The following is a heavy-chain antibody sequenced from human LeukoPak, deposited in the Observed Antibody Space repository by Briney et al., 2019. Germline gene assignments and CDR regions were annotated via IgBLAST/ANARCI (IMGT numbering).Heavy chain of an antibody. CDR1: GGSISSHY. CDR3: AKVGSYDSSGYYFSD. D-gene: IGHD3-22*01. CDR2: IYHSGGN. V-gene: IGHV4-59*11. Sequence: SGTLSLTCSVSGGSISSHYWSWIRQPPGKALEWIGNIYHSGGNRYNPSLKSRVTISLDTSKNQLSLQLSSVTAADTAVYYCAKVGSYDSSGYYFSDWGQGTLVTVSS. J-gene: IGHJ4*02.